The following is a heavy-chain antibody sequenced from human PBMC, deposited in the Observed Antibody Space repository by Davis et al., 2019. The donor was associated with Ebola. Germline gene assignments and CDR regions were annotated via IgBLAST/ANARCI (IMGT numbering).Heavy chain of an antibody. V-gene: IGHV1-18*01. CDR1: GGTFSSYA. D-gene: IGHD1-1*01. J-gene: IGHJ4*02. CDR3: ARAQFPTTSDH. CDR2: INPHNGNT. Sequence: ASVKVSCKASGGTFSSYAISWVRQAPGQGLEWMGWINPHNGNTNYAQNVQGRVTMTTDTSTSTAYMEVGSLRSDDTAVYYCARAQFPTTSDHWGQGTLDTVSS.